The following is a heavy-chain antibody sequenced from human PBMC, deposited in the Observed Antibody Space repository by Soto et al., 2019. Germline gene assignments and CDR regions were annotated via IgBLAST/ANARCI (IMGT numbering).Heavy chain of an antibody. CDR2: ISSGSSYI. Sequence: EVQLVESGGGLVEPGGSLRLSCAASGFNFNNHTMNWVRQAPGKGLEWVSSISSGSSYIYYADSVKGRFTISRDNAKNALYLQMNSLRVEDTAVYYCANRAGYNSLARFDYWGQGTLVSVSS. D-gene: IGHD3-22*01. V-gene: IGHV3-21*01. J-gene: IGHJ4*02. CDR1: GFNFNNHT. CDR3: ANRAGYNSLARFDY.